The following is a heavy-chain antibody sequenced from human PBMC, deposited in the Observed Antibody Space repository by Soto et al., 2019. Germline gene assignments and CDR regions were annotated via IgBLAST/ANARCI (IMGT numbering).Heavy chain of an antibody. D-gene: IGHD6-19*01. CDR1: GYTFSGHC. J-gene: IGHJ4*02. V-gene: IGHV5-10-1*01. CDR3: ARNGAAIWLGY. CDR2: IDPSDSYI. Sequence: PGESLKISCKTSGYTFSGHCISWVRQVPGKGLQWMGNIDPSDSYINYNPAFRGHVTFTVDKSSSTAYLHWRSLGPSDTGTYYCARNGAAIWLGYWGQGTLVTVYS.